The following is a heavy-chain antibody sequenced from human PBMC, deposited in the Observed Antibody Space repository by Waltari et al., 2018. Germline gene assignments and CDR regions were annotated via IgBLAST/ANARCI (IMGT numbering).Heavy chain of an antibody. CDR1: GFPFSSYS. CDR3: ARAPIAARTFDY. V-gene: IGHV3-21*01. CDR2: ISSSSSYI. Sequence: EVQLVASGGGLVKPGGSLRLSCAASGFPFSSYSMNWVRQAPGKGLEWVSSISSSSSYIYYADSVKGRFTISRDNAKNSLYLQMNSLRAEDTAVYYCARAPIAARTFDYWGQGTLVTVSS. J-gene: IGHJ4*02. D-gene: IGHD6-6*01.